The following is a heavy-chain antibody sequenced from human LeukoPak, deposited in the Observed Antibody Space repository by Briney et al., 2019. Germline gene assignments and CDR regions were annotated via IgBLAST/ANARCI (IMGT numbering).Heavy chain of an antibody. J-gene: IGHJ4*02. CDR3: ARAAYSGFGIDY. Sequence: PGGSLRLSCVVSGATFSSYAMHWVRQAPGKGLEWVAVISYDGSSKYYADSVKGRFTISRDSSLSLQMDSLRAEDTAVYYCARAAYSGFGIDYWGQGALVTVSS. V-gene: IGHV3-30*03. D-gene: IGHD5-12*01. CDR1: GATFSSYA. CDR2: ISYDGSSK.